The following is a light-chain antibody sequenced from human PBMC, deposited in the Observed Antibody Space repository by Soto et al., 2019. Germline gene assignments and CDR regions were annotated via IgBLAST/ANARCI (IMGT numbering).Light chain of an antibody. CDR3: QQYDNLPIT. CDR1: QDIRNY. CDR2: DAS. J-gene: IGKJ5*01. Sequence: DIQMTQSQSSLSVSVGARVTITCQASQDIRNYLNWYHQKPGKDPKLLIYDASNSEKGVPSRFSGSGSGTDFTFTISSLQPEDIATYYCQQYDNLPITFGQGTRLEIK. V-gene: IGKV1-33*01.